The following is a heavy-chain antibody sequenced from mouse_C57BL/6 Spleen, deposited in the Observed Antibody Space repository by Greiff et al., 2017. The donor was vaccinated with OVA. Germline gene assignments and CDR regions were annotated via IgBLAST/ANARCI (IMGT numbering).Heavy chain of an antibody. J-gene: IGHJ1*03. CDR2: IRNKANGYTT. D-gene: IGHD4-1*02. CDR3: ARPNWDVGRGYFDV. V-gene: IGHV7-3*01. CDR1: GFTFTDYY. Sequence: DVMLVESGGGLVQPGGSLSPSCAASGFTFTDYYMSWVRQPPGKALEWLGFIRNKANGYTTEYSASVKGRFTIARDNSQSILYLQMNALRAEDSATYYCARPNWDVGRGYFDVWGTGTMVTVSS.